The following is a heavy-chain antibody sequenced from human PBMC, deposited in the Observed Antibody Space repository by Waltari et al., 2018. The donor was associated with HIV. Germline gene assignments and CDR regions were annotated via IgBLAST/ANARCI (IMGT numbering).Heavy chain of an antibody. CDR1: GYSFTTYW. CDR3: ARGPAVADFDY. Sequence: EVQLLQSGAEVKKPGDSLKISCGVSGYSFTTYWLGWVRQMPGKGLEWMGIIYPGDSDTRYSPSFQGQVTISADKSISTAYLQWSSLKASDTAMYYCARGPAVADFDYWGQGTLVTVSS. V-gene: IGHV5-51*03. J-gene: IGHJ4*02. CDR2: IYPGDSDT. D-gene: IGHD6-19*01.